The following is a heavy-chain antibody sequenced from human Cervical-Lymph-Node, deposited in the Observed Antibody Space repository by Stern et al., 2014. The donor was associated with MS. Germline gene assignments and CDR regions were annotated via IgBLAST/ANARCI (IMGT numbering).Heavy chain of an antibody. J-gene: IGHJ4*02. CDR2: IIPIFGTA. CDR1: GGTFSSYA. Sequence: QVQLVQSGAEVKKPGSSGKVSCKASGGTFSSYAISWVRQAPGQGLEWMGGIIPIFGTAKYAQKFQGRVTITADESTSTAYMELSSLRSEDTAVYYCATSTAYYYDSISDYWGQGTLVTVSS. CDR3: ATSTAYYYDSISDY. D-gene: IGHD3-22*01. V-gene: IGHV1-69*01.